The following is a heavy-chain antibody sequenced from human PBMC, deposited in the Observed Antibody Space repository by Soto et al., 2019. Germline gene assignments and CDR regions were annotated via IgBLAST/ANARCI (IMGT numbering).Heavy chain of an antibody. D-gene: IGHD6-13*01. J-gene: IGHJ5*02. CDR2: ISWNSGSI. V-gene: IGHV3-9*01. CDR3: AKDFSSSWYGGGNWFDP. CDR1: GFTFDDYA. Sequence: EVQLVESGGGVVQPGRSLRLSCAASGFTFDDYAMHWVRQAPGKGLEWVSGISWNSGSIGYADSVKGRFTISIDNAKNSLYLQMNSLRAEDTALYYCAKDFSSSWYGGGNWFDPWGQGTLVTVSS.